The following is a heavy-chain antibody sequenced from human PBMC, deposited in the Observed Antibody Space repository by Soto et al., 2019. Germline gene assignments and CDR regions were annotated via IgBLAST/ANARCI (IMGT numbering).Heavy chain of an antibody. CDR2: IYHSGST. J-gene: IGHJ4*02. Sequence: SETLSLTCAVSGGSISSSNWWSWVRQPPGKGLEWIGGIYHSGSTNYNPSLKSRVTMSVDNSKNHFSLKLSSVTAADTAVYYCARAGGYYYDSSGYYGPFDYWGQGTLVTVS. CDR1: GGSISSSNW. D-gene: IGHD3-22*01. CDR3: ARAGGYYYDSSGYYGPFDY. V-gene: IGHV4-4*02.